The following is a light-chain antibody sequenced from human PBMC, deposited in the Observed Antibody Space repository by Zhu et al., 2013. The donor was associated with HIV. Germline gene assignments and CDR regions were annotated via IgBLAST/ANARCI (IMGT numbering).Light chain of an antibody. J-gene: IGLJ2*01. CDR2: AND. Sequence: QSALTQPPSVSGAPGQSVTISCTGSASNIEANYHVSWYQLSPGRGPKLLIYANDKRPSGVPDRFSASRSATSASLAITGLQFEDEADYFCQTYDSTLNFLFGGGTKLTVL. CDR3: QTYDSTLNFL. CDR1: ASNIEANYH. V-gene: IGLV1-40*01.